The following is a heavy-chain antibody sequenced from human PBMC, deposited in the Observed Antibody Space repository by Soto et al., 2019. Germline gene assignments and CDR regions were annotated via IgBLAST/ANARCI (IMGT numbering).Heavy chain of an antibody. D-gene: IGHD3-22*01. Sequence: GSLRLSCAASGFTFSSNGMHWVRQAPGKGLEWVALISYDGSNKFYADSVKGRFTITRDNSKNTLYLQMNSLRPDGTAVYYCAKDGEGFYYYDSSGPKSWFDSWGQGTRVTVSS. J-gene: IGHJ5*01. CDR2: ISYDGSNK. CDR3: AKDGEGFYYYDSSGPKSWFDS. V-gene: IGHV3-30*18. CDR1: GFTFSSNG.